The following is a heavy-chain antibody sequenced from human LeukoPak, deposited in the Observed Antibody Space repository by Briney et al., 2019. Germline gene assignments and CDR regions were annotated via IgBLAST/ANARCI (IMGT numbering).Heavy chain of an antibody. CDR2: VYYSGRT. D-gene: IGHD3-22*01. CDR1: GGSISSYY. CDR3: VRETATSYYDSAGYYRQTEVFDV. Sequence: SETLSLTCTVSGGSISSYYWSWIRQPPGKGLEWIGYVYYSGRTNYNPTLKSRVTISVDTSKNQFSLRLNSVTAADTALYYCVRETATSYYDSAGYYRQTEVFDVWGQGTKVTVSS. V-gene: IGHV4-59*01. J-gene: IGHJ3*01.